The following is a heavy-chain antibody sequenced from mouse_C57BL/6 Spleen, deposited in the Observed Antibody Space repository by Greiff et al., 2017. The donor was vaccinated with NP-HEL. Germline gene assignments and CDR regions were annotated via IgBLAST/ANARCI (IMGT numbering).Heavy chain of an antibody. CDR1: GFTFSSYA. V-gene: IGHV5-4*01. CDR3: ARDQGYYGSSYNAMDY. Sequence: EVQGVESGGGLVKPGGSLKLSCAASGFTFSSYAMSWVRQTPEKRLEWVATISDGGSYTYYPDNVKGRFTISRDNAKNNLYLQMSHLKSEDTAMYYCARDQGYYGSSYNAMDYWGQGTTLTVSS. J-gene: IGHJ4*01. D-gene: IGHD1-1*01. CDR2: ISDGGSYT.